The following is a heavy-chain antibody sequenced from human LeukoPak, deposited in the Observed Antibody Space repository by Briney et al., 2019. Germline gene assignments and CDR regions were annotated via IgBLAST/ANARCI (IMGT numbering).Heavy chain of an antibody. CDR3: ARGDIAAANWFDP. V-gene: IGHV4-59*01. Sequence: SETLSLTCTVSGGSISSYYWSWIRQPPGKGLQWIGYIYYSGSTNYNPSLKSRVTISVDTSKNQFSLKLSSVTAADTAVYYCARGDIAAANWFDPWGRGTLVTVSS. J-gene: IGHJ5*02. CDR2: IYYSGST. CDR1: GGSISSYY. D-gene: IGHD6-13*01.